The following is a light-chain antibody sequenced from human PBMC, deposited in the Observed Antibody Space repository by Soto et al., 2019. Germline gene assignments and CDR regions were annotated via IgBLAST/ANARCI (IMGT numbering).Light chain of an antibody. CDR2: AAS. CDR3: QQLTSFPIT. J-gene: IGKJ5*01. CDR1: QGISSW. V-gene: IGKV1-12*01. Sequence: DIQMTQSPSSVSASVGDRVTITCRASQGISSWLAWYQRKPGSAPKLLIYAASSLQSGVPSRFSGSGSGTDFTLTISSLQPEDFATYYCQQLTSFPITFGQGTRLEIK.